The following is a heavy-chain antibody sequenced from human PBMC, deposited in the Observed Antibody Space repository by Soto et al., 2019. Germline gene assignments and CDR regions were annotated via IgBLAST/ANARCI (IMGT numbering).Heavy chain of an antibody. CDR2: IIPIFVTA. CDR3: ASCPPYYYDSSGYPDY. CDR1: FFPFLSYA. J-gene: IGHJ4*02. V-gene: IGHV1-69*06. D-gene: IGHD3-22*01. Sequence: SSVPVEFPSSFFPFLSYAISWVRPSPFPFLYWMGCIIPIFVTANYAQKFQGRVTITADKSTSTAYMELSSLRSEDTAVYYCASCPPYYYDSSGYPDYWGQGTLVTVSS.